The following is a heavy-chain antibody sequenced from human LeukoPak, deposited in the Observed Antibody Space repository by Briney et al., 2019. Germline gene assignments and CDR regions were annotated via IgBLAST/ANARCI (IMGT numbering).Heavy chain of an antibody. CDR2: IMQDGSDK. J-gene: IGHJ4*02. Sequence: GGSLRLSCAASGFTFSTYWMSWVRQAPGKGLEWVANIMQDGSDKSYVDSVKGRFTISRDNAKNSLYLQMNSLRAEDTAVYYCAKSPVQLERRGEWGQGTLVTVSS. D-gene: IGHD1-1*01. V-gene: IGHV3-7*03. CDR3: AKSPVQLERRGE. CDR1: GFTFSTYW.